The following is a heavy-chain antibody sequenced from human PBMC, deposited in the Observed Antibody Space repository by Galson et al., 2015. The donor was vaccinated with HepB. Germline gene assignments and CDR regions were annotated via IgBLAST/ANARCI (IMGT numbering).Heavy chain of an antibody. CDR1: GFTFSSYG. J-gene: IGHJ4*02. V-gene: IGHV3-33*01. Sequence: SLRLSCAASGFTFSSYGMHWVRQAPGKGLEWVAVIWYDGSNKYYADSVKGRFTISRDNSKNTLYLQMNSLRAEDTAVYYCARDGAWSGHGGYFDYWGQGTLVTVSS. CDR3: ARDGAWSGHGGYFDY. CDR2: IWYDGSNK. D-gene: IGHD3-3*01.